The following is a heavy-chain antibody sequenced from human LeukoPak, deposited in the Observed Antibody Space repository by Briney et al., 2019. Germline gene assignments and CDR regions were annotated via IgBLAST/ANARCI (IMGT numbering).Heavy chain of an antibody. J-gene: IGHJ4*02. CDR2: INPNSGDT. Sequence: ASVKVSCKASGYTFTGYHMHWVRRAPGQGLEWMGRINPNSGDTNYAQKFQGRVTMTRDTSISTAYMELSRLRSDDTAVYYCVRDYCSSTSCLFDYWGQGALVTVSS. CDR3: VRDYCSSTSCLFDY. V-gene: IGHV1-2*06. CDR1: GYTFTGYH. D-gene: IGHD2-2*01.